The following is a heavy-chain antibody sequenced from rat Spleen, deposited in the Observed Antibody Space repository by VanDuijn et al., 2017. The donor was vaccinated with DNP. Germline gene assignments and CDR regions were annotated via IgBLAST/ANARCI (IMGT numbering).Heavy chain of an antibody. Sequence: EVQLQESGPGLVKPSQSLSLTCSVTDYSINSNYWGWIRRFPGNKMEWIGHINYSGYTSYNPSLKSRISISRDTSKNQFFLQLNSDTTEDTATYYCVRGHPPRGFDYWGQGVMVTVSS. J-gene: IGHJ2*01. CDR2: INYSGYT. D-gene: IGHD3-8*01. CDR1: DYSINSNY. CDR3: VRGHPPRGFDY. V-gene: IGHV3-1*01.